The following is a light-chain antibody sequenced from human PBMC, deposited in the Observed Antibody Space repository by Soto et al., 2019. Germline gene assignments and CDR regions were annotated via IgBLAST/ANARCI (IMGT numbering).Light chain of an antibody. CDR1: QSVSSY. V-gene: IGKV3-11*01. Sequence: EAVLTQSPATLSLSPGETATLSCRASQSVSSYLAWYQQKPGQAPRLLIYDASKTATGIPARFSGSGSGTDFTLTISGLAPEDFAVFYCQQRSGWPPSLTFGGGTKVHIK. CDR2: DAS. J-gene: IGKJ4*01. CDR3: QQRSGWPPSLT.